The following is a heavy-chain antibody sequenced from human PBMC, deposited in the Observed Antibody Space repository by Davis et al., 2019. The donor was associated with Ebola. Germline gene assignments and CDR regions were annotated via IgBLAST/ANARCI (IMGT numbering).Heavy chain of an antibody. CDR1: SFSFPTFC. CDR3: ARIAAGRGAFEG. V-gene: IGHV3-21*01. J-gene: IGHJ3*01. CDR2: ISSSSSYI. Sequence: PGGSLRPSCAASSFSFPTFCMNWVRQAPGKGLEWVSSISSSSSYIYYADSVKGRFTISRDNAKNSLYLQMNSLRADDTAVYYCARIAAGRGAFEGWGQGTMVTGSS. D-gene: IGHD6-13*01.